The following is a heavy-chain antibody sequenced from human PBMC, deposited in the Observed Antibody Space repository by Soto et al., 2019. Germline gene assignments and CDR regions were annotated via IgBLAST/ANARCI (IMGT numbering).Heavy chain of an antibody. J-gene: IGHJ6*03. CDR2: ISSSSSTI. D-gene: IGHD2-2*01. CDR3: AREVVVVPAAIAHNYYYMDV. Sequence: GSLRLSCAASGFTFSSYSMNWVRQAPGKGLEWVSYISSSSSTIYYADSVKGRFTISRDNAKNSLYLQMNSLRAEDTAVYYCAREVVVVPAAIAHNYYYMDVWGKGTTVTVSS. CDR1: GFTFSSYS. V-gene: IGHV3-48*01.